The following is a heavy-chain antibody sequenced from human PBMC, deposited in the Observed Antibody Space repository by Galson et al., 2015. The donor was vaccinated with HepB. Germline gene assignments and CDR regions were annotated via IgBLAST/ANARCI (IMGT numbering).Heavy chain of an antibody. CDR1: GFTFSDYY. V-gene: IGHV3-11*01. CDR3: ARAAGWIDP. Sequence: SLRLSCAASGFTFSDYYMAWIRQAPGKGLEWVSHISNSGTTKNYADSVKGRFTISRDNAKNSLYLQMNSLRVEDTAVYYCARAAGWIDPWGQGTQVAVSS. CDR2: ISNSGTTK. J-gene: IGHJ5*02. D-gene: IGHD3-10*01.